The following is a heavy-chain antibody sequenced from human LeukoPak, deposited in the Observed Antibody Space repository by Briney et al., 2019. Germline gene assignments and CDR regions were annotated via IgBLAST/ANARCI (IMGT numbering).Heavy chain of an antibody. V-gene: IGHV4-38-2*02. J-gene: IGHJ5*02. CDR2: IYHSGST. Sequence: SETLSLTCTVSGYSISSGYYWGWIRQPPGKGLEWIGSIYHSGSTYYNPSLKSRVTISVDTSKNQFSLKLSSVTAADTAVYYCARGEEFVWFDPWGQGTLVTVSS. CDR3: ARGEEFVWFDP. D-gene: IGHD2/OR15-2a*01. CDR1: GYSISSGYY.